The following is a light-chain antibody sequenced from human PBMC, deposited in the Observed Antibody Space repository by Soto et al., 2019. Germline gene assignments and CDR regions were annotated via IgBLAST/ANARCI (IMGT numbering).Light chain of an antibody. Sequence: EIVLTQSPTALSLSPGERVTLSCRASQSVSSSLAWYQQKPGQAPRLLIFNASNRATGIPVRFSGSGSGTDFTLTISSLEPEDFGVYYCQQRSNWVLTFGGGTKLEMK. CDR1: QSVSSS. CDR3: QQRSNWVLT. V-gene: IGKV3-11*01. J-gene: IGKJ4*01. CDR2: NAS.